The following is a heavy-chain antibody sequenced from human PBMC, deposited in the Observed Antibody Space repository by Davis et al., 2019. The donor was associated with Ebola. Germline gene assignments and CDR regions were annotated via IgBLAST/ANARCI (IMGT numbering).Heavy chain of an antibody. V-gene: IGHV4-61*05. CDR1: GGSISSSSYY. CDR2: ISQRENT. Sequence: MPSETLSLTCTVSGGSISSSSYYWGWIRQPPGKGLEWIGQISQRENTNYKPSLKSRITISLDKSKNQFSLKLSSLTAADTAVYYCAREGDCDDGTCSSKTNWFDSWGQGTLVTVSS. D-gene: IGHD2-15*01. CDR3: AREGDCDDGTCSSKTNWFDS. J-gene: IGHJ5*01.